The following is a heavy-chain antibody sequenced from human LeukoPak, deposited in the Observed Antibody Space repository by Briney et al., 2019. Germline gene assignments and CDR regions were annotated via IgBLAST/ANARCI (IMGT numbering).Heavy chain of an antibody. CDR3: ARADSSWDAFDI. V-gene: IGHV3-74*01. Sequence: PGGSLRPSCAASGFTFSSYWMHWVRQAPGKGLVWVSRINSDGSSTSYADSVKGRFTISRDNAKNTLYLQMNSLRAEDTAVYYCARADSSWDAFDIWGQGTMVTVSS. CDR2: INSDGSST. D-gene: IGHD6-19*01. J-gene: IGHJ3*02. CDR1: GFTFSSYW.